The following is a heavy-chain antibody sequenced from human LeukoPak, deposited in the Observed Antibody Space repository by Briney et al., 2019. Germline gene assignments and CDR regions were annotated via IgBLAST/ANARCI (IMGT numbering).Heavy chain of an antibody. J-gene: IGHJ4*02. CDR3: ARVPAAGTGPDY. CDR1: GASISSYY. D-gene: IGHD6-13*01. V-gene: IGHV4-59*12. CDR2: IHYSGNT. Sequence: SETLSLTCTVSGASISSYYWSWIRQPPGKGLEWIGHIHYSGNTDYNPSLKSRATTSIDTSKNQISLKVTSVTAADTAVYYCARVPAAGTGPDYWGQGTLVTVSS.